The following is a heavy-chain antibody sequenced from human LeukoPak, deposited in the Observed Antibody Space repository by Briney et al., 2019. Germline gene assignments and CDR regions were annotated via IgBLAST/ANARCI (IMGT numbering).Heavy chain of an antibody. Sequence: GESLKISCKGSGYSFTSYWIGWXRQMPGKGLEXXGIIYPGDSDTRYSPSFQGXVTISADKSIRTAYLQWSSLKASDTAMYYCARAGDGGNNWFDPWGQGTLVTVSS. CDR3: ARAGDGGNNWFDP. CDR2: IYPGDSDT. CDR1: GYSFTSYW. J-gene: IGHJ5*02. V-gene: IGHV5-51*01. D-gene: IGHD4-23*01.